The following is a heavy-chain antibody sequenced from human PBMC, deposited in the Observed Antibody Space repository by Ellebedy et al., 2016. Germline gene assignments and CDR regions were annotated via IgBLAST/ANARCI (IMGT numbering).Heavy chain of an antibody. Sequence: SETLSLTXTVSGGSISGYYWSWIRQPPEKGLEYLGFIHYSGSTNYNPSLNGRVTTSVDMSKNQFSLKLTSVTAADTAVYYCARLSKGDCGSDCYMFDPWGQGTLVTVSS. CDR2: IHYSGST. CDR1: GGSISGYY. CDR3: ARLSKGDCGSDCYMFDP. V-gene: IGHV4-59*08. J-gene: IGHJ5*02. D-gene: IGHD2-21*02.